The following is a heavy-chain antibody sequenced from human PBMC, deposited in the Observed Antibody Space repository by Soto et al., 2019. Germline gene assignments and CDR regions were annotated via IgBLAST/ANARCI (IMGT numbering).Heavy chain of an antibody. CDR3: ARGGYDYIWGGGSSSD. CDR1: GGSISSGGYY. Sequence: QVQLQESGPGLVKPSQTLSLTCTVSGGSISSGGYYWSWIRQHPGKGLEWIGYIYYSGSTYYNPSLKSRVTISVDTAKNQFSLKLSSVTAADTAVYYCARGGYDYIWGGGSSSDWGQGTLVTVSS. J-gene: IGHJ4*02. D-gene: IGHD3-16*01. CDR2: IYYSGST. V-gene: IGHV4-31*03.